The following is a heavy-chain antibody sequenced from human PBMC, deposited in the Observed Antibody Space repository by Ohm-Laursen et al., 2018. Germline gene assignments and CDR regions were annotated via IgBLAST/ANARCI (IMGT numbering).Heavy chain of an antibody. CDR1: GFTFSSYG. D-gene: IGHD6-19*01. J-gene: IGHJ4*02. Sequence: SLRLSCAASGFTFSSYGMHWVRQAPGKGLEWVAVIWYDGSKYYADSVKGRFTISRDNSKNTLYLQMNSLRAEDTAVYYCARASSSIAVAGLDYWGQGTLVTVPS. V-gene: IGHV3-33*01. CDR3: ARASSSIAVAGLDY. CDR2: IWYDGSK.